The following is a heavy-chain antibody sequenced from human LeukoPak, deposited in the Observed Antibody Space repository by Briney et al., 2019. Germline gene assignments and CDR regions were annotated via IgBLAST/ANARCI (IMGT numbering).Heavy chain of an antibody. Sequence: PGGSLRLSCAASGFTVSSNYMSWVRQAPGKGLEWVAMIREDGGDIYYVDSVKGRFTISRDNAKNSLYLQMNSLRAEDTAVYYCVRDRGSGSSQTHEFFEHWGQGTLVTVSS. D-gene: IGHD1-26*01. J-gene: IGHJ1*01. CDR1: GFTVSSNY. CDR3: VRDRGSGSSQTHEFFEH. V-gene: IGHV3-7*01. CDR2: IREDGGDI.